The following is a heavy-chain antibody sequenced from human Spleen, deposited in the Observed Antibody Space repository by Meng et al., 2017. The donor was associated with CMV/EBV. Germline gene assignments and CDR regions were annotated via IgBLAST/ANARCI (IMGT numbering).Heavy chain of an antibody. Sequence: ASVKVSCKASGYSFIAYGITWVRQAPGQGLEWMGWISGYNGDTKYAQRFQGRVTMTADTSTSTAYMELRSLRSDDTAVYYCATVLPFLEYLPQAFDFWGQGTLVTVSS. J-gene: IGHJ4*02. V-gene: IGHV1-18*01. CDR1: GYSFIAYG. D-gene: IGHD3-3*01. CDR2: ISGYNGDT. CDR3: ATVLPFLEYLPQAFDF.